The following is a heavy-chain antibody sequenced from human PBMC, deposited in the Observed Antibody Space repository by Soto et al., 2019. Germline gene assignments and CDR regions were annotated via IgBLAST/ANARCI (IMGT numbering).Heavy chain of an antibody. V-gene: IGHV1-69*13. CDR3: ARVGYDSSGYYYPFDY. CDR2: IIPIFGTA. Sequence: GASVKVSCKASGGTFGSYAISWVRQAPGQGLEWMGGIIPIFGTANYAQKFQGRVTITADESTSTAYMELSSLRSEDTAVYYCARVGYDSSGYYYPFDYWGQGTLVTVSS. D-gene: IGHD3-22*01. J-gene: IGHJ4*02. CDR1: GGTFGSYA.